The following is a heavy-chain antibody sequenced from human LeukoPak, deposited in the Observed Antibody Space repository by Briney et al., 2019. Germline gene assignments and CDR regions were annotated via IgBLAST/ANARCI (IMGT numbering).Heavy chain of an antibody. J-gene: IGHJ5*02. Sequence: ASVKVSCKASGYTFTSYYMHWVRQAPGQGLGWMGIINPSGGSTSYAQKFQGRVTMTRDTSTSTVYMELSSLRSEDTAVYYCARSGLRYFDWDSDGVWFDPWGQGTLVTVSS. D-gene: IGHD3-9*01. CDR2: INPSGGST. CDR3: ARSGLRYFDWDSDGVWFDP. CDR1: GYTFTSYY. V-gene: IGHV1-46*01.